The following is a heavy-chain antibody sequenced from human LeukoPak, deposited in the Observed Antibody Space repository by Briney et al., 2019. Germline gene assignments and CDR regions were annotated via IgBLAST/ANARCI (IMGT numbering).Heavy chain of an antibody. CDR3: AKDQGYSSAWYSRDGFDM. J-gene: IGHJ3*02. V-gene: IGHV3-23*01. CDR1: GFTFSSYA. CDR2: ISGSGGST. D-gene: IGHD6-19*01. Sequence: GGSLRLSCAASGFTFSSYAMSWVRQAPGKGLEWVSAISGSGGSTYYADSVKGRFTISRDNSQNTLYVQMNSLRAEDTAVYYCAKDQGYSSAWYSRDGFDMWGQGTMVTVSP.